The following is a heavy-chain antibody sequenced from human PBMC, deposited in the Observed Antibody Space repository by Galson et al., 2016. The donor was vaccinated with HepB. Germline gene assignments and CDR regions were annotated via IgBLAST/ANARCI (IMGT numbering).Heavy chain of an antibody. CDR1: GFTFSTYG. CDR2: ISYDGDTK. CDR3: ASDPRQWQRGYNYGFEY. J-gene: IGHJ4*02. D-gene: IGHD5-18*01. Sequence: SLRLSCAASGFTFSTYGMHWVRQAPGKGLEWVAVISYDGDTKYHADSVKGRFTISRDNSKNTLYLQMHRLRFGDTAVYYCASDPRQWQRGYNYGFEYWGQGTLVSVSS. V-gene: IGHV3-30*03.